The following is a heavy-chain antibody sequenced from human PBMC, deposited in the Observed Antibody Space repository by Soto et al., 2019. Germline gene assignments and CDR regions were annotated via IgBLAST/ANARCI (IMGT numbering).Heavy chain of an antibody. CDR1: GFTFDDYA. V-gene: IGHV3-9*01. J-gene: IGHJ4*02. D-gene: IGHD6-13*01. Sequence: EVQLVESGGGLVQPGRSLRLSCAASGFTFDDYAMHWVRQAPGKGLEWVSGISWNSGTIGYADSVKGRFTISRDNAKNSLYLQMNSLRAEDTALYYCAKDSRAISSSSSVSFDYWGQGTLVTVSS. CDR2: ISWNSGTI. CDR3: AKDSRAISSSSSVSFDY.